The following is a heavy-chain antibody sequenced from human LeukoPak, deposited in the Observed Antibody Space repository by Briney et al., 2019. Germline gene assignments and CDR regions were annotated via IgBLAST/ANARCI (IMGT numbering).Heavy chain of an antibody. Sequence: GASVKVSCKASGGTFTNYAIHWVRQAPGQSLEWMGWINAGNGNTKYSQKFQARVTITRDTSANTAYMELSSLGSEDTTIYYCARVISDCANFNCFKGYFDYWGQGTPVTVSS. CDR2: INAGNGNT. V-gene: IGHV1-3*01. D-gene: IGHD5/OR15-5a*01. J-gene: IGHJ4*01. CDR1: GGTFTNYA. CDR3: ARVISDCANFNCFKGYFDY.